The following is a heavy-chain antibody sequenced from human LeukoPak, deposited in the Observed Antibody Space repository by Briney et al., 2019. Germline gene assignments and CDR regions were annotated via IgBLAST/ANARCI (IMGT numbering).Heavy chain of an antibody. CDR2: TNPNGGGT. CDR1: GYSFTGYY. Sequence: GASVKVSCKASGYSFTGYYMHWVRQAPGQGLECMGRTNPNGGGTNYAQKFQGRVTMTRDTSISTAYMELSRLRSDDTAVYYCARNIWFGESNDAFDFWGQGTMVTVSS. V-gene: IGHV1-2*02. J-gene: IGHJ3*01. CDR3: ARNIWFGESNDAFDF. D-gene: IGHD3-10*01.